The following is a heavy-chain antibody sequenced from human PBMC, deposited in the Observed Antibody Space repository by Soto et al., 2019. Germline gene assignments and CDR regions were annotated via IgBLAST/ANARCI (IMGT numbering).Heavy chain of an antibody. CDR3: ARAARVTPKGSAFDI. CDR1: GFTFSSYA. Sequence: PGGSLRLSFAASGFTFSSYAMSWVRQAPGKGLEWVSAISGSGGSTYYADSVKGRFTISRDNSKNTLYLQMNSLRAEDTAVYYCARAARVTPKGSAFDIWGQGTMVTVSS. J-gene: IGHJ3*02. D-gene: IGHD6-25*01. V-gene: IGHV3-23*01. CDR2: ISGSGGST.